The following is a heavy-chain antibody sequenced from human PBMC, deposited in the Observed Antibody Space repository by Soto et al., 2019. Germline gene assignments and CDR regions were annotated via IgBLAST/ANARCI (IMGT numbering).Heavy chain of an antibody. V-gene: IGHV3-33*03. D-gene: IGHD2-8*01. J-gene: IGHJ3*02. Sequence: QVQLVESGGGVVQPGRSLRLSCAASGFTFSKYGMHWVRQAPGKGLEWVAVILHDGGDQRYGDSVKGRFTISRDNSKNTLYLQINSLXXXXXXXXXXXXXXDXPDNGLDMWGQGTMVTVSX. CDR3: XXXXDXPDNGLDM. CDR2: ILHDGGDQ. CDR1: GFTFSKYG.